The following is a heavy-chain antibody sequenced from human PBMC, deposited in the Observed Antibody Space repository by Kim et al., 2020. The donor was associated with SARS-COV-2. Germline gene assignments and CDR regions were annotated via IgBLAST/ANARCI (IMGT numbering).Heavy chain of an antibody. D-gene: IGHD5-12*01. CDR3: AKGSTGSGYSSADH. Sequence: GGSLRLSCAASGFTFSRYGLHWVRQAPGKGLEWVAVISYDESEKYYADSVKDRFTISRDTSKNMLYLEMKSLKTEDTAVYYCAKGSTGSGYSSADHWGQGTLVTVSS. V-gene: IGHV3-30*18. CDR2: ISYDESEK. J-gene: IGHJ5*02. CDR1: GFTFSRYG.